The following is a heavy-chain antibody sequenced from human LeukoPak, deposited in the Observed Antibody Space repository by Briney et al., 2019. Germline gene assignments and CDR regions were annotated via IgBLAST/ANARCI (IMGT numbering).Heavy chain of an antibody. CDR2: IDHSGST. Sequence: SETLSLTCGVSGGSIMNSNWWSWVRQPPGKGLEGIGEIDHSGSTICNPSLKSRVTMSVDRSQNQFSLTLSTGTAADTAVYYCARPLVEMATRYSDLWGRGTLVTVSS. CDR3: ARPLVEMATRYSDL. J-gene: IGHJ2*01. CDR1: GGSIMNSNW. V-gene: IGHV4-4*02. D-gene: IGHD5-24*01.